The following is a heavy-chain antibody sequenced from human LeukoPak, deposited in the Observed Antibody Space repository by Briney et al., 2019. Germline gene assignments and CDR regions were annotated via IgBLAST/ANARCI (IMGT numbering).Heavy chain of an antibody. CDR3: ARGQPLEYSSSSFAS. Sequence: SVKVSCTASGGTFSSYAISWVRQAPGQGLEWMGGIIPIFGTANYAQKFQGRVTITADESTSTAYMELSSLRSEDTAVYYCARGQPLEYSSSSFASWGQGTLVTVSS. J-gene: IGHJ5*02. D-gene: IGHD6-6*01. CDR1: GGTFSSYA. V-gene: IGHV1-69*13. CDR2: IIPIFGTA.